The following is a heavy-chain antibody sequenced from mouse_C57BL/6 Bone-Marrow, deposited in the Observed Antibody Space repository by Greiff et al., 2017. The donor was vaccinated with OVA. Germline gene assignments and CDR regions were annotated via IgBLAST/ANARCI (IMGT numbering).Heavy chain of an antibody. J-gene: IGHJ4*01. V-gene: IGHV6-3*01. Sequence: EVQGVESGGGLVQPGGSMKLSCVASGFTFSNYWMNWVRQSPEKGLEWVAQIRLKSDNYATHYAESVKGRFTISRDDSKSSVYLQMNNLRAEDTGIYDCSLYYSNLYAMDYWGQGTSVTVSS. CDR3: SLYYSNLYAMDY. D-gene: IGHD2-5*01. CDR2: IRLKSDNYAT. CDR1: GFTFSNYW.